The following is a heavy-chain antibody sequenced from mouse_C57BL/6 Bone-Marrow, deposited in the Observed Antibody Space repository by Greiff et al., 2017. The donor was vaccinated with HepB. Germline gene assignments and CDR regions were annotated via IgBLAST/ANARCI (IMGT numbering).Heavy chain of an antibody. CDR3: ARQYYYGSSHFDY. CDR1: GFSLTSYG. Sequence: QVQLQQSGPGLVQPSQSLSITCTVSGFSLTSYGVHWVRQSPGKGLEWLGVIWSGGSTDYNAAFISRLSISKDNSKSQVFFKMNSLQADDTAIYYCARQYYYGSSHFDYWGQGTTLTVSS. D-gene: IGHD1-1*01. J-gene: IGHJ2*01. V-gene: IGHV2-2*01. CDR2: IWSGGST.